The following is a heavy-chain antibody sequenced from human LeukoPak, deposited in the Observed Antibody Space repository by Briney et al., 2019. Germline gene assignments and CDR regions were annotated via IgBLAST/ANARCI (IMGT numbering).Heavy chain of an antibody. CDR1: GGSFSGYY. J-gene: IGHJ4*02. V-gene: IGHV4-34*01. CDR3: ARGTLQDY. CDR2: INHSGST. D-gene: IGHD1-1*01. Sequence: SETLSFTCAVYGGSFSGYYWSWIRQPPGKGLEWIGEINHSGSTNYNPSLKSRVTISVDTSKNQFSLKLSSVTAADTAVYYCARGTLQDYWGQGTLVTVSS.